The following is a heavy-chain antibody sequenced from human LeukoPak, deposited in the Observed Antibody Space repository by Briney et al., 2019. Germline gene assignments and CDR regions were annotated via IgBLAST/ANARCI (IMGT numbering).Heavy chain of an antibody. CDR2: ISSSGSTI. CDR3: ARFGESLDV. Sequence: PGGSLRLSCAASGFTFSSYEMNWVRQAPGKGLEWVSYISSSGSTIYYADSVKGRFTISRDNAKNSLHLQMNSLRAEDTAVYYCARFGESLDVWGKGTTVTVSS. J-gene: IGHJ6*04. V-gene: IGHV3-48*03. D-gene: IGHD3-10*01. CDR1: GFTFSSYE.